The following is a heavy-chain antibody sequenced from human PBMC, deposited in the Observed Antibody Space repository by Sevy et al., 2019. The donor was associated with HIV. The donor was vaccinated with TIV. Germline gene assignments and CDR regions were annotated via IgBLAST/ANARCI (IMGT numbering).Heavy chain of an antibody. J-gene: IGHJ4*01. CDR1: GGPFSGYY. V-gene: IGHV4-34*01. CDR3: ARYRMAGNFDY. Sequence: SETLSLTCAVYGGPFSGYYWNWIRQPPGKGLEWIGEINHSGSTNYNPSLKSRVTISVDTSKNQFSLKLSSVTAADTAVYYCARYRMAGNFDYWGQGTLVTVSS. CDR2: INHSGST. D-gene: IGHD6-19*01.